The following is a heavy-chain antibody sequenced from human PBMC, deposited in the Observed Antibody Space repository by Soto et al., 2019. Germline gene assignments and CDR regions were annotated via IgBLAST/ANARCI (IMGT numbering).Heavy chain of an antibody. CDR3: AREDPEWELDF. CDR1: GYTFTGYY. CDR2: INPNSGGT. D-gene: IGHD1-26*01. Sequence: RASVKVSCKASGYTFTGYYMHWVRQAPGQGLEWMGWINPNSGGTNYAQRFQGWVTMTRDTSISTAYMELSRLRSDDTAVYYCAREDPEWELDFWGPGTLVTVFS. J-gene: IGHJ4*02. V-gene: IGHV1-2*04.